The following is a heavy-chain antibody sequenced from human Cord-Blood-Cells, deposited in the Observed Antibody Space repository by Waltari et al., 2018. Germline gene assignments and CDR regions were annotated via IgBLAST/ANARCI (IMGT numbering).Heavy chain of an antibody. CDR2: IYYSWSH. CDR1: GGSISSGGYY. V-gene: IGHV4-31*03. J-gene: IGHJ3*02. D-gene: IGHD7-27*01. CDR3: AGVKTGENAFDI. Sequence: QVQLQESGPGLVKPSQTLSLTCTVSGGSISSGGYYWSWIRQHPGKGLEGIGYIYYSWSHYYKPSLKRRVTISVDTSKNPFSLKPSFVAAAETAGYYCAGVKTGENAFDIWGQGTMVTVSS.